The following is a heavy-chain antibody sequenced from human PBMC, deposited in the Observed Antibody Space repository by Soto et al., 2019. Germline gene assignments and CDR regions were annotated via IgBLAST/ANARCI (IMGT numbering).Heavy chain of an antibody. CDR1: GGSISSYY. CDR3: ARLISPDIVVVVAATDDAFDI. CDR2: IYYSGST. J-gene: IGHJ3*02. Sequence: SETLSLTCTVSGGSISSYYWSWIRQPPGKGLEWIGYIYYSGSTNYNPSLKSPVTISVDTSKNQFSLKLSSVTAADTAVYYCARLISPDIVVVVAATDDAFDIWGQGTMVTVSS. D-gene: IGHD2-15*01. V-gene: IGHV4-59*08.